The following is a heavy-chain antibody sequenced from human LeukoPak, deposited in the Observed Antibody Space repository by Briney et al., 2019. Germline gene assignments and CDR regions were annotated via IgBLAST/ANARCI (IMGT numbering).Heavy chain of an antibody. V-gene: IGHV3-23*01. CDR3: AKAELGVDTFFDY. CDR1: GFTFSSYA. CDR2: ISGSGGST. Sequence: GGSLRLSFAASGFTFSSYAMSWVRQAPGKGLEWVSAISGSGGSTYYADSVQGRFTISRDNSKRTLFLQMNSLRAEDTAFYYYAKAELGVDTFFDYWGQGTLVTVSS. J-gene: IGHJ4*02. D-gene: IGHD3-3*01.